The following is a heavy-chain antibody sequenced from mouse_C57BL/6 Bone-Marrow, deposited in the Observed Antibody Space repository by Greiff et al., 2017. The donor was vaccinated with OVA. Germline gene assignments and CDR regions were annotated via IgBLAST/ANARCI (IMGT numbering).Heavy chain of an antibody. CDR3: ARWLPYFDY. CDR2: IYPGDGDT. Sequence: QVQLQQPGPELVKPGASVKISCKASGYAFSSSWMNWVKQRPGKGLEWIGRIYPGDGDTNYNGKFKGKATLTADKSSSTAYMQLSSLTSEDSAVYFCARWLPYFDYWGQGTTLTVSS. J-gene: IGHJ2*01. CDR1: GYAFSSSW. V-gene: IGHV1-82*01. D-gene: IGHD2-2*01.